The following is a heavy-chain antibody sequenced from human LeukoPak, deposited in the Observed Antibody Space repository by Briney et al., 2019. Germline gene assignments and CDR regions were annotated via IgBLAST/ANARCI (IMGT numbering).Heavy chain of an antibody. CDR2: IYYSGSS. CDR1: GGSISTYY. CDR3: ARDNLADYFDY. Sequence: SETLSLTCTVSGGSISTYYWSWIRQPPGKGLEWIGYIYYSGSSNYNSSLKSRVTISIDTSKNQFSLRLSSVTAADTAVYYCARDNLADYFDYWGQGTLVTVSS. J-gene: IGHJ4*02. V-gene: IGHV4-59*01. D-gene: IGHD1-20*01.